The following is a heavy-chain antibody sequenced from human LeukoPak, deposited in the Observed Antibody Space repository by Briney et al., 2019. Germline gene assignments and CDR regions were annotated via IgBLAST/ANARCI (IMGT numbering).Heavy chain of an antibody. V-gene: IGHV1-46*01. Sequence: ASVKVYCKASGYTFISYYVQWVRQAPGQGLEWMGIINPRDDSTSYAQKFQGRVTMTRDTSTSTVYMELSSLRSEDTAVYYCGRVTPARGYYLDYWGPGTLVTVSS. J-gene: IGHJ4*02. CDR3: GRVTPARGYYLDY. CDR2: INPRDDST. D-gene: IGHD3-10*01. CDR1: GYTFISYY.